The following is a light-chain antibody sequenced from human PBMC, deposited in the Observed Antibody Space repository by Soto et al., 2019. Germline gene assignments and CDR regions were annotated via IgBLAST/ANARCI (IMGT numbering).Light chain of an antibody. CDR3: SSYTSSSIVV. Sequence: QSALTQPASVSGSPGQSITISCTGTSRDVGGYNYVSWYQQHPGKAPKLMIYDVSNRPSGVSNRFSGSKSGNTASLTISGLQAEYEADYYCSSYTSSSIVVFGGGTKLTVL. J-gene: IGLJ2*01. V-gene: IGLV2-14*01. CDR1: SRDVGGYNY. CDR2: DVS.